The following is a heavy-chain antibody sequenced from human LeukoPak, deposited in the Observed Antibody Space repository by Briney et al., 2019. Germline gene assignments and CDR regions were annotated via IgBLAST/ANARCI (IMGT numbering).Heavy chain of an antibody. CDR1: GFTFSSYS. J-gene: IGHJ4*02. Sequence: GGSLRLSCAASGFTFSSYSMNWVRRAPGKGLEWVSSISSSSSYIYYADSVKGRFTISRDNAKNSLYLQMNSLRAEDTAVYYCARDPLELRLTPFDYWGQGTLVTVSS. CDR2: ISSSSSYI. V-gene: IGHV3-21*01. CDR3: ARDPLELRLTPFDY. D-gene: IGHD5-24*01.